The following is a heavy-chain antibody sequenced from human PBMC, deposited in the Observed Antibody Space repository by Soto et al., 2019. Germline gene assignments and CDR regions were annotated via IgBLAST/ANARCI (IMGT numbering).Heavy chain of an antibody. V-gene: IGHV3-30*18. Sequence: QVHLVESGGGVVQPGRSLRLSCAASGFTFSNNGMHWVRQAPGKGLEWMGVISYDGSEKYYAGSVKGRLTISRDNSKNTLYLQMDTLIAEDTAIYYCVKDKGAAAGFDYWGQGILVTVSS. J-gene: IGHJ4*02. D-gene: IGHD6-13*01. CDR1: GFTFSNNG. CDR2: ISYDGSEK. CDR3: VKDKGAAAGFDY.